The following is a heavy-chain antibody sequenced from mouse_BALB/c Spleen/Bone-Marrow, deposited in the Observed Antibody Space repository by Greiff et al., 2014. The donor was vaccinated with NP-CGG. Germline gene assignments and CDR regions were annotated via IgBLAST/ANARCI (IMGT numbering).Heavy chain of an antibody. Sequence: DVQLVESGGGLVQPGGSRKLSCAASGFTFSSFGMHWVRQAPEKGLEWVAYISSVSSTIYYGDTVKGRFTISRDNPKNTLFLQMTSLRSEDTAIYYCARGGNWTRNYFDYWGQGTTLTVSS. V-gene: IGHV5-17*02. D-gene: IGHD4-1*01. J-gene: IGHJ2*01. CDR1: GFTFSSFG. CDR2: ISSVSSTI. CDR3: ARGGNWTRNYFDY.